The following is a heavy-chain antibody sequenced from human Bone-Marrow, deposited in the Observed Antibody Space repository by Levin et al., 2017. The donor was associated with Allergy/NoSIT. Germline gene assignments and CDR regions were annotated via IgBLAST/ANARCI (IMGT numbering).Heavy chain of an antibody. CDR1: GFTFSDYW. CDR3: GRDLSGRDDY. CDR2: IDNDGRTT. J-gene: IGHJ4*02. V-gene: IGHV3-74*01. Sequence: PGESLKISCVASGFTFSDYWVHWVRQVPGKGLVWVSRIDNDGRTTNYADAVKGRFTISRDNAKNTVYLQMNSLRDEDTAVYYCGRDLSGRDDYWGQGTLVTVSS. D-gene: IGHD1-26*01.